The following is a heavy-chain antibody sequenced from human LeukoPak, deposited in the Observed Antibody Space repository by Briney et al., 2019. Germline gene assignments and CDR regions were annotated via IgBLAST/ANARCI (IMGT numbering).Heavy chain of an antibody. CDR2: INSDGSST. CDR1: GFTFSSYW. CDR3: AREGFTAAGTGYFDY. Sequence: GGSLRLSCAASGFTFSSYWMHWVRQAPGKGLVWVSRINSDGSSTYYADSVKGRFTISRDNSKNTLYLQMNSLRAEDTAVYYCAREGFTAAGTGYFDYWGQGTLVTVSS. J-gene: IGHJ4*02. V-gene: IGHV3-74*01. D-gene: IGHD6-13*01.